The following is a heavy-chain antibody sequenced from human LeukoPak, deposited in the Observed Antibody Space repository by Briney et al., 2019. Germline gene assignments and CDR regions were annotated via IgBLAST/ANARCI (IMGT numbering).Heavy chain of an antibody. CDR1: GASIRNYY. J-gene: IGHJ4*02. CDR2: IQPSGGT. V-gene: IGHV4-4*07. Sequence: SETLSLTCTVSGASIRNYYWSWIRQPAGKGLEWIGRIQPSGGTNYNPSLKSRITVSVDTSKNQFSLKLTSVTAADTAVYFCARDEGSGWYNYWGQGTLVTVSS. CDR3: ARDEGSGWYNY. D-gene: IGHD6-19*01.